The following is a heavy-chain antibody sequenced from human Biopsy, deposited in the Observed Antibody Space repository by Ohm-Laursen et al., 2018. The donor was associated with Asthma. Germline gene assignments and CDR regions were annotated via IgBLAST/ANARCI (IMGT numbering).Heavy chain of an antibody. CDR3: VSDFPKDYVRYNFQF. D-gene: IGHD4-17*01. CDR2: HDHGEGGT. V-gene: IGHV1-24*01. Sequence: ASVKVSCKISGYSLTDLSMHWVRQAPGQGLEWMGGHDHGEGGTVNARRFQGRVTMTEDTSTDTAYMELSSLSSDDTAVYYCVSDFPKDYVRYNFQFWGQGTLVTVSS. J-gene: IGHJ4*02. CDR1: GYSLTDLS.